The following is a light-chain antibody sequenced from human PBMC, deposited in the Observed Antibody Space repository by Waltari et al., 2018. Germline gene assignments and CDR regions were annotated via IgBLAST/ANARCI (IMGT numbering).Light chain of an antibody. J-gene: IGLJ2*01. Sequence: LGLTQSPSASASLGASVKITCSLPGEYSAYAIAWHQQQPLKGPRYLMTVNSDGSHKKGDGISERVSGSSSDLDRYLIISRLQSDDEADYFCQTWGTGIQLFGSGTKLTVL. V-gene: IGLV4-69*01. CDR2: VNSDGSH. CDR1: GEYSAYA. CDR3: QTWGTGIQL.